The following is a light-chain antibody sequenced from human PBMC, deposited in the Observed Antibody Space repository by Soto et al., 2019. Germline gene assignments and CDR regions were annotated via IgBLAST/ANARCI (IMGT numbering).Light chain of an antibody. V-gene: IGKV3-20*01. CDR3: KQYGSSPPLT. CDR1: QSVSSS. J-gene: IGKJ4*01. Sequence: EIVLTQSPGPLSLSPGERATLSCRASQSVSSSLAWYQQKPGQAPRLLIYGASSRATGIPDRFSGSGSGTDFTLTISRLEPEDFAVYYCKQYGSSPPLTFGGGAKVEIK. CDR2: GAS.